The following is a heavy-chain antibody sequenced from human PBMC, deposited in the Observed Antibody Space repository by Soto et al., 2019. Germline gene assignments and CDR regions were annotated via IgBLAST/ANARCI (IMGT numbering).Heavy chain of an antibody. CDR3: AREKRTCDSSGGCFDV. J-gene: IGHJ3*01. Sequence: QPESALRLTSADLGCSFSSNAMHWVRQAPGKGLEWVAVISFAGTNTHYADSVKDRFTISRDNSKNTVYLHMVSLRPEDTSVYSCAREKRTCDSSGGCFDVWGQGSMVTVSS. V-gene: IGHV3-30-3*01. CDR2: ISFAGTNT. CDR1: GCSFSSNA. D-gene: IGHD2-21*01.